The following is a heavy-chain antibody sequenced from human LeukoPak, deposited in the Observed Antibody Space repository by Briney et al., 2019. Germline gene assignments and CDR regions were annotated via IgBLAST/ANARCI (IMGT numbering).Heavy chain of an antibody. V-gene: IGHV3-21*01. CDR1: GFTVNSNY. J-gene: IGHJ4*02. Sequence: GGSLRLSCAASGFTVNSNYMSWVRQAPGKGLEWVASISSNNGYIYYADSVKGRFTISRDNGENSLHLQMNSLRAEDAAVYYCARDLGTRKSIAFADWGQGTLVTVSS. CDR3: ARDLGTRKSIAFAD. CDR2: ISSNNGYI. D-gene: IGHD6-6*01.